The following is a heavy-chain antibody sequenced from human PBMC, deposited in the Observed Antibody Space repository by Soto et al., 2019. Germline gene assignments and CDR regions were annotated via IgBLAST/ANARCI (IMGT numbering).Heavy chain of an antibody. CDR2: IIPIIGTA. D-gene: IGHD3-3*01. CDR3: ARPTYYDFWSGYQTGYYYYGMDV. J-gene: IGHJ6*02. Sequence: QVQLVQSGAEVKKPGSSVKVSCKASGGTFSSYGISWVRQAPGQGLEWMGGIIPIIGTANYAQKFQGRVTITADDSTSTAYMELSSLRSEDTAVYYCARPTYYDFWSGYQTGYYYYGMDVWGQGTTVTVSS. V-gene: IGHV1-69*12. CDR1: GGTFSSYG.